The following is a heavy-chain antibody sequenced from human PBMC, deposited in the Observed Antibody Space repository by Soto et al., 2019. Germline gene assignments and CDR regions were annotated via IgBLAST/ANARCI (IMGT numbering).Heavy chain of an antibody. V-gene: IGHV3-23*01. CDR3: AKISADLELRS. Sequence: PGGSLRLSCAASGFTFSNYAMSWVRQAPGKGLEWVSAISGSGGYSYYADSVKGRFTISRDNSKNTLYLQMNSLRAEDTAVYFCAKISADLELRSWGQGTLVTVSS. D-gene: IGHD1-7*01. CDR1: GFTFSNYA. J-gene: IGHJ5*02. CDR2: ISGSGGYS.